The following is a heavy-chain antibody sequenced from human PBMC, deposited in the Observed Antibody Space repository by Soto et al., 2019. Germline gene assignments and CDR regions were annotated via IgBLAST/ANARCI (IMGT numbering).Heavy chain of an antibody. D-gene: IGHD2-15*01. CDR2: IYYSGST. Sequence: SETLSLTCTVSGGSISSSSYYWGWIRQPPGKGLEWIGSIYYSGSTYYNPSLKSRVTISVDTSKNQFSLKLSSVTAADTAVYYCARHGGNCSGGSCYSIHWFDPWGQGTLVTVSS. V-gene: IGHV4-39*01. CDR3: ARHGGNCSGGSCYSIHWFDP. J-gene: IGHJ5*02. CDR1: GGSISSSSYY.